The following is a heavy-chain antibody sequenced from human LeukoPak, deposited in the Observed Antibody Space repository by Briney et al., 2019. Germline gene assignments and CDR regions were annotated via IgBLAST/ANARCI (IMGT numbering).Heavy chain of an antibody. J-gene: IGHJ4*02. V-gene: IGHV4-39*07. D-gene: IGHD5-18*01. CDR1: GGSISSSSYY. CDR2: IYYSGST. Sequence: SETLSLTCTVSGGSISSSSYYWGWIRQPPGKGLEWIGSIYYSGSTYYNPSLKSRVTISVDTSKNQFSLKLSSVTAADTAVYYCARVGGYPSVPDYWGQGTLVTVSS. CDR3: ARVGGYPSVPDY.